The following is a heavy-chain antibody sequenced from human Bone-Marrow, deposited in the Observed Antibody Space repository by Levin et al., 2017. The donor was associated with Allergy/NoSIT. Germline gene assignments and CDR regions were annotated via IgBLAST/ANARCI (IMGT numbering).Heavy chain of an antibody. Sequence: SGGSLRLSCAASGFTFDDYAMHWVRQAPGKGLEWVSGISWNSGSIGYADSVKGRFTISRDNAKNSLYLQMNSLRAEDTALYYCAKSACKGSSTSCRIWYYYYGMDVWGQGTTVTVSS. CDR1: GFTFDDYA. CDR3: AKSACKGSSTSCRIWYYYYGMDV. V-gene: IGHV3-9*01. J-gene: IGHJ6*02. D-gene: IGHD2-2*01. CDR2: ISWNSGSI.